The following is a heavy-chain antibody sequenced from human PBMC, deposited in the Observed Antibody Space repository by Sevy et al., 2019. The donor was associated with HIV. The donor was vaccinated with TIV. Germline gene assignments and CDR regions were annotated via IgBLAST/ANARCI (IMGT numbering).Heavy chain of an antibody. CDR1: GFTFSSYG. CDR2: ISYDGSKE. V-gene: IGHV3-30*18. D-gene: IGHD3-10*01. Sequence: GGSLRLSCEASGFTFSSYGIHWVRQAPGKGLEWVAVISYDGSKEYYGDSVRGRFTISRDNSKNTLYLQMNSLRADDTAVYYCAKETIRGTYNWFDPWGQGTLVTVSS. CDR3: AKETIRGTYNWFDP. J-gene: IGHJ5*02.